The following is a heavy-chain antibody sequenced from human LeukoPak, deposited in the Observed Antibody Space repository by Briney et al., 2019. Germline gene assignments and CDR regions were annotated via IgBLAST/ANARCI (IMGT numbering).Heavy chain of an antibody. CDR3: ATGPYGPRGSVWFDP. J-gene: IGHJ5*02. CDR2: FYPEDGET. V-gene: IGHV1-24*01. CDR1: GYTLTESS. D-gene: IGHD4-17*01. Sequence: ASVKFSCKVSGYTLTESSMHWVRHAPGKGLDWMGGFYPEDGETIYAQKFQGRVTMTEDTSTDTAYMELSSLRSEDTAVYYCATGPYGPRGSVWFDPWGQGTLVTVSS.